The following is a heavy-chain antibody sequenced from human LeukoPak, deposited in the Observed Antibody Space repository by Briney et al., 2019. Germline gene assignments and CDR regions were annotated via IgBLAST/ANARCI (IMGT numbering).Heavy chain of an antibody. J-gene: IGHJ4*02. CDR3: AKLYSFDWLLSAFDY. CDR2: ISGSGGST. Sequence: GGSLRLSCAASGFTFSSYAMSWVRQAPGKGLEWVSAISGSGGSTYYADSVKGRFTISRDNSKNTLYLQMNSLRAEDTAVYYCAKLYSFDWLLSAFDYWGQGTLVTVSS. V-gene: IGHV3-23*01. D-gene: IGHD3-9*01. CDR1: GFTFSSYA.